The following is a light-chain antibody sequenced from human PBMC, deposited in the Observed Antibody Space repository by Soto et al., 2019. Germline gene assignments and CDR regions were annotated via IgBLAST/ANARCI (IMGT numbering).Light chain of an antibody. CDR1: QSISSY. CDR2: AAS. V-gene: IGKV1-39*01. J-gene: IGKJ4*01. Sequence: DIQMTQSPSSLSASVGDRVTITCRASQSISSYLNWYQQKPGKAPKLLIYAASSLQSGVPSRFSGNGSGTDFTLTISSLQPEYFATYYCQQSYSTPLTFGGGTKVEIK. CDR3: QQSYSTPLT.